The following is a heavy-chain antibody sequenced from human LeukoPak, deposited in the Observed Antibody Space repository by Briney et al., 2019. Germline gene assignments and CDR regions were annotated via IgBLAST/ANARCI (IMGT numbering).Heavy chain of an antibody. CDR3: ARDVTPYDSSGYYYEGNWFDP. CDR1: GGSFSGYY. CDR2: ISDIGSI. J-gene: IGHJ5*02. Sequence: SETLSLTCAVYGGSFSGYYWSWIRQPPGKGLEWIAYISDIGSINYNPSLKSRVTISLDTSKSQFSLKLSSVTAADTAVYYCARDVTPYDSSGYYYEGNWFDPWGQGTLVTVSS. D-gene: IGHD3-22*01. V-gene: IGHV4-34*11.